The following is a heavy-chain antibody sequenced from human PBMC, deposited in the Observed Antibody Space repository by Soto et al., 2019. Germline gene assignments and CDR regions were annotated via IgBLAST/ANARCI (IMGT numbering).Heavy chain of an antibody. J-gene: IGHJ5*02. CDR1: GASISGFY. CDR3: VRGGTKTLRDWFDP. D-gene: IGHD1-1*01. Sequence: QVQLQESGPGLVKPSETLSLTCTVSGASISGFYWSWIRKSAGKGLEWIGRIYATGTTDYNPSLKSRVMMSVDTSKKQFSLKLRSVTAADTAVYYCVRGGTKTLRDWFDPWGQGISVTVS. CDR2: IYATGTT. V-gene: IGHV4-4*07.